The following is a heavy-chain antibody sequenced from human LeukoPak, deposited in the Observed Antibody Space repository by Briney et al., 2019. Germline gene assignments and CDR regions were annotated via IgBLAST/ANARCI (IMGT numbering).Heavy chain of an antibody. CDR2: ISSSSSYI. CDR1: GFTFSSYS. CDR3: ARSVLRSIDY. D-gene: IGHD4-17*01. V-gene: IGHV3-21*01. J-gene: IGHJ4*02. Sequence: GGSLRLSCAASGFTFSSYSMNWVRQAPGKGLEWVSSISSSSSYIYYADSVKGRFTISRDNAKNSLYLQTNSLRAEDTAVYYCARSVLRSIDYWGQGTLVTVSS.